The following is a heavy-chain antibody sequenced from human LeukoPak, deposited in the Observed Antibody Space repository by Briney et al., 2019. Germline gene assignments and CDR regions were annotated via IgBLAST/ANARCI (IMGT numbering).Heavy chain of an antibody. J-gene: IGHJ6*03. CDR3: ARGRNYDFWSGYPGYYYYYMDV. Sequence: PSETLSLTCTASGGSISSSSYYWGWIRQPPGKGLEWIGSIYYSGSTYYNPSLKSRVTISVDTSKNQFALKLSSVTAADTAVYYCARGRNYDFWSGYPGYYYYYMDVWGKGTTVTVSS. V-gene: IGHV4-39*06. CDR2: IYYSGST. D-gene: IGHD3-3*01. CDR1: GGSISSSSYY.